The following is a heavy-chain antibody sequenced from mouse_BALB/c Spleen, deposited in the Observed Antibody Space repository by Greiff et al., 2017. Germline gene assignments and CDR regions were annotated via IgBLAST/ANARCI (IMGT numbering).Heavy chain of an antibody. Sequence: VQLQQPGAELVKPGASVKLSCKASGYTFTSYWMHWVKQRPGQGLEWIGEINPSNGRTNYNEKFKDKAILTVDKSSSTAYMQLSSLTSEDSAVYYCARRGNYGVYFDYWGQGTTLTVSS. J-gene: IGHJ2*01. CDR2: INPSNGRT. V-gene: IGHV1S81*02. CDR1: GYTFTSYW. CDR3: ARRGNYGVYFDY. D-gene: IGHD2-1*01.